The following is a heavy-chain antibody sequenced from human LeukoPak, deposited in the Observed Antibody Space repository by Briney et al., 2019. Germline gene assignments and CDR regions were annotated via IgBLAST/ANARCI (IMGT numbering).Heavy chain of an antibody. Sequence: QPGGSLRLSCDASGFNIYTYTMYWVRQAPGQGLEWVSGIRNSDGVTYYADSVRGRFTISTDNSKNTLYLRMNSLRAEDTAVYYCARDSVKDKLRYFDWYDYWGQGTLVTVSS. J-gene: IGHJ4*02. CDR3: ARDSVKDKLRYFDWYDY. CDR1: GFNIYTYT. D-gene: IGHD3-9*01. CDR2: IRNSDGVT. V-gene: IGHV3-23*01.